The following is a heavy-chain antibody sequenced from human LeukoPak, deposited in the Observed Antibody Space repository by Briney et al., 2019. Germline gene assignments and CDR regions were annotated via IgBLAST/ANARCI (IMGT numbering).Heavy chain of an antibody. J-gene: IGHJ4*02. CDR3: AKDAGPHYYDSSGYFDY. D-gene: IGHD3-22*01. Sequence: PGGSLRLSCAASGFTFSSYGMHWVRQAPGKGLEWVAFIRYDGSNKYYADSVKGRFTISRDNSKNTLYLQMNSLRAEDTAVYYCAKDAGPHYYDSSGYFDYWGQGTLVTVSS. V-gene: IGHV3-30*02. CDR2: IRYDGSNK. CDR1: GFTFSSYG.